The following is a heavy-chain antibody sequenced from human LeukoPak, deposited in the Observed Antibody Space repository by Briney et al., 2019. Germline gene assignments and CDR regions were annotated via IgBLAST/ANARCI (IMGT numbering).Heavy chain of an antibody. Sequence: ASVKVSCKVSGYTLTELSMYWVRQAPGKGLEWMGGFDPEDGETIYAQKFQGRVTMTEDTSTDTAYMELSSLRSEDTAVYYCATTSGSYPNKGFDYWGQGTLVTVSS. J-gene: IGHJ4*02. CDR3: ATTSGSYPNKGFDY. V-gene: IGHV1-24*01. CDR1: GYTLTELS. D-gene: IGHD1-26*01. CDR2: FDPEDGET.